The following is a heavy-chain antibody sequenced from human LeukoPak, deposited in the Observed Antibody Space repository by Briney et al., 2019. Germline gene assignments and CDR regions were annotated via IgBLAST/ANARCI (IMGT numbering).Heavy chain of an antibody. V-gene: IGHV4-59*08. J-gene: IGHJ4*02. CDR2: IYYSGST. CDR3: VTNSIGYCSGGNCYQVSDS. Sequence: SETPSLTCAVYGGSFSGYYWSWIRQPPGKGLEWIGYIYYSGSTNYNPSLKSRVTISVDTSKNQFSLKLSSVTAADTAVYYCVTNSIGYCSGGNCYQVSDSWGQGTLVTVSS. D-gene: IGHD2-15*01. CDR1: GGSFSGYY.